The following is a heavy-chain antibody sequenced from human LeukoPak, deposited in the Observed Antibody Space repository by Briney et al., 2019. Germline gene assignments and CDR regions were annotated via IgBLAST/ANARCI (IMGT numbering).Heavy chain of an antibody. CDR1: GYSFSSRW. CDR3: ARLLSSRSVDC. D-gene: IGHD2-2*01. J-gene: IGHJ4*01. Sequence: ESRKISCKASGYSFSSRWIAWVRQMPGKGLEWMGITYPGDSETTYRPAFQGQVTISADKSISTAYLQWSSLKASDTAMYYCARLLSSRSVDCWGQGRLVSVSS. V-gene: IGHV5-51*01. CDR2: TYPGDSET.